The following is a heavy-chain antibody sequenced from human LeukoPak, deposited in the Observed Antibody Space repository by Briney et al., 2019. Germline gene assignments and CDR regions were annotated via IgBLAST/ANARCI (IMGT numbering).Heavy chain of an antibody. Sequence: PGGSLRLSCAASGFTFSSYWMSWVRQAPGKGLEWVANIKQDGSEKYYVDSVKGRFTISRDNAKNSLYLQMNSLRDEDTAVYYCSKDRPRSSFDYWGQGILVTVSS. CDR2: IKQDGSEK. CDR1: GFTFSSYW. CDR3: SKDRPRSSFDY. J-gene: IGHJ4*02. V-gene: IGHV3-7*01. D-gene: IGHD6-6*01.